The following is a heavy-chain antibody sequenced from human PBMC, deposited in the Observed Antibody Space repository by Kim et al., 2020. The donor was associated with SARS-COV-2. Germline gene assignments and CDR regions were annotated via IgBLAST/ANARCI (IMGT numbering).Heavy chain of an antibody. CDR1: GFTFSSYA. V-gene: IGHV3-30*18. Sequence: GGSLRLSCAASGFTFSSYAMHWVRQAPGKGLEWVAVISYDGSNKYYTNSVKGRFTISRDNSKNTLYLQMNSLRAEDTAVYYCAKVDGGKYGSRIKGSTGCMDVWGQGTTVTVSS. CDR3: AKVDGGKYGSRIKGSTGCMDV. J-gene: IGHJ6*02. D-gene: IGHD3-10*01. CDR2: ISYDGSNK.